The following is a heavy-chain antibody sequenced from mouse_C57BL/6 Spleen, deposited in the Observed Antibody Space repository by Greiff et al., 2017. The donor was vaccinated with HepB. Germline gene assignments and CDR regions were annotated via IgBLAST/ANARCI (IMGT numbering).Heavy chain of an antibody. J-gene: IGHJ1*03. Sequence: DVHLVESGEGLVKPGGSLKLSCAASGFTFSSYAMSWVRQTPEKRLEWVAYISSGGDYIYYADTVKGRFTISRDNARNTLYLQMSSLKSEDTAMYYCTRAYYYGSSRYWYFDVWGTGTTVTVSS. D-gene: IGHD1-1*01. CDR3: TRAYYYGSSRYWYFDV. CDR1: GFTFSSYA. V-gene: IGHV5-9-1*02. CDR2: ISSGGDYI.